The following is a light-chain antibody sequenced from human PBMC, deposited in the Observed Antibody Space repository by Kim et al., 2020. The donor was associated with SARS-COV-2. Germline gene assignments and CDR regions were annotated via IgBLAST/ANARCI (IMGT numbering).Light chain of an antibody. Sequence: DIVMTQSPLSLPVTPGEPASISCRSSQSLLHSNGYNYLDWYLQKPGQSPQLLIYLGSNRASGVPDRFSGSGSGTDFTLKISRVEAEDVGVYYCMQALKTPFTFGGGTKVDIK. CDR2: LGS. V-gene: IGKV2-28*01. CDR1: QSLLHSNGYNY. CDR3: MQALKTPFT. J-gene: IGKJ4*01.